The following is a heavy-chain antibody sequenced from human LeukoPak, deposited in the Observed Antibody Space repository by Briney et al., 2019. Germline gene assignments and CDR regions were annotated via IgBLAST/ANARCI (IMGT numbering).Heavy chain of an antibody. CDR2: LSSSGSAF. J-gene: IGHJ4*02. CDR3: ARSARLMKGVVEVTALDD. CDR1: GGSISRYY. Sequence: PSETLSLTCTVSGGSISRYYWSWIRQAPGKGLEWIAYLSSSGSAFSYADSVKGRFTIARDNAKNSVYLEMNSLRADDTAVYYCARSARLMKGVVEVTALDDWGQGTLVTVSS. V-gene: IGHV3-11*04. D-gene: IGHD3-3*01.